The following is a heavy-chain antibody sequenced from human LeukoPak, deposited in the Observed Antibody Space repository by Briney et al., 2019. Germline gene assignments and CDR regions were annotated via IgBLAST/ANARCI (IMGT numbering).Heavy chain of an antibody. D-gene: IGHD5-18*01. Sequence: RRCLRLSCAASGFTFSSSGMHWVRQAPGKRLEWVAVISYDGSNKYYADSVKGRFTISRDNSKNTLYLQMNSLRAEDTAVYYCAKEGYNYGPDSPGYFDYWGQGTLVTVSS. CDR2: ISYDGSNK. V-gene: IGHV3-30*18. CDR3: AKEGYNYGPDSPGYFDY. J-gene: IGHJ4*02. CDR1: GFTFSSSG.